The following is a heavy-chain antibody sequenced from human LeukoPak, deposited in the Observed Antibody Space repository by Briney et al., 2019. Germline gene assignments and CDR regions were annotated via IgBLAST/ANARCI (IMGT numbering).Heavy chain of an antibody. CDR2: IIPILGIA. J-gene: IGHJ5*02. CDR1: GGTFSSYA. D-gene: IGHD1-26*01. Sequence: SVKVSCKASGGTFSSYAISWVRQAPGRGLEWMGRIIPILGIANYAQKFQGRVTITADKSTSTAYMELSSLRSEDTAVYYCARSGSEMDSGNNQSHAAQNYNWFDPWGQGTLVTVSS. CDR3: ARSGSEMDSGNNQSHAAQNYNWFDP. V-gene: IGHV1-69*04.